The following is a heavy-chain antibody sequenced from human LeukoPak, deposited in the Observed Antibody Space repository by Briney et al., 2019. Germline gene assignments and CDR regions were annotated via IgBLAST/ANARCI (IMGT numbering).Heavy chain of an antibody. J-gene: IGHJ6*02. CDR2: ISGSGSTI. CDR3: ARIHPYYYGSGSYLMGYYYFGMDV. V-gene: IGHV3-48*03. CDR1: GFTFSGYD. D-gene: IGHD3-10*01. Sequence: GGSLRLSCAVSGFTFSGYDMNWVRQAPGKGLEWISYISGSGSTIYDADSVKGRFTVSRDNAKNSLHLQMNSLRAEDTAVYYCARIHPYYYGSGSYLMGYYYFGMDVWGQGTTVTVSS.